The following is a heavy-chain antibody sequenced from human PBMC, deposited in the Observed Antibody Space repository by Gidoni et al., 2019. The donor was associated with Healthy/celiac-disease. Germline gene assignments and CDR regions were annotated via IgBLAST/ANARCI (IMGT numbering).Heavy chain of an antibody. CDR1: GFTFSSYA. CDR2: ISGSGGST. D-gene: IGHD4-17*01. Sequence: EVQLLESGGGFVQPGGSLRLSCAASGFTFSSYAMSWVRQAPGKGLEWVSAISGSGGSTYYADSVKGRFTISRENSKKTLYLQMNSLRAEDTAVYYCAKDGGGYGDDWFDPWGQGTLVTVSS. CDR3: AKDGGGYGDDWFDP. V-gene: IGHV3-23*01. J-gene: IGHJ5*02.